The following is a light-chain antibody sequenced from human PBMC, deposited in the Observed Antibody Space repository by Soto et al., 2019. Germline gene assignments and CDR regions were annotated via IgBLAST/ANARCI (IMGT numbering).Light chain of an antibody. CDR1: SSDVGGYSY. CDR2: EVS. V-gene: IGLV2-14*01. Sequence: QSVLTQPPSASGSPGQSVAISCTGTSSDVGGYSYVSWYQQHPDKAPKLIIFEVSNRPSGISSRFSGSKSGNTASLTISGLQAEDEADYYCASYTSSSTSVIFGRGTKLTVL. J-gene: IGLJ2*01. CDR3: ASYTSSSTSVI.